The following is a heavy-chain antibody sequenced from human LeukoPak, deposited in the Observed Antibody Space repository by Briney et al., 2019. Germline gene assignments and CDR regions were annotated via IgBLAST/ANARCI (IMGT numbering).Heavy chain of an antibody. J-gene: IGHJ4*02. CDR1: GYSFTSYW. Sequence: GESLQISCQGSGYSFTSYWIGWVRPMPGKGLGWMGIIYPGDSDTRYSPSFQGQVTISADKSISTASLQWSSLKASDTAMYYCARTDSSGLKNDYWGQGTLVTVSS. CDR3: ARTDSSGLKNDY. CDR2: IYPGDSDT. D-gene: IGHD3-22*01. V-gene: IGHV5-51*01.